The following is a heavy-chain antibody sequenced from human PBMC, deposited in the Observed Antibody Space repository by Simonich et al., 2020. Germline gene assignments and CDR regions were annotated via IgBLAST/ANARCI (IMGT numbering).Heavy chain of an antibody. V-gene: IGHV1-2*02. CDR1: GYTFTGYY. J-gene: IGHJ3*02. Sequence: QVQLVQSGAEVKKPGASVKVSCKASGYTFTGYYMHWVRQAPGQGLEWRGWINPNLGGTNYEQKFQGRVTMTRDTSISTAYMELSRLRSDDTAVYYCARDPVVPAAIRNAFDIWGQGTMVTVSS. D-gene: IGHD2-2*01. CDR3: ARDPVVPAAIRNAFDI. CDR2: INPNLGGT.